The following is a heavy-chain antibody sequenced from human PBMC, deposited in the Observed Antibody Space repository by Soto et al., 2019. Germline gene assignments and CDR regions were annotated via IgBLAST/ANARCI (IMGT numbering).Heavy chain of an antibody. CDR2: IYYSGST. CDR1: GGSISSYY. J-gene: IGHJ6*02. V-gene: IGHV4-59*01. CDR3: ARASRWFGESWGMDV. D-gene: IGHD3-10*01. Sequence: SETLSLTCTVSGGSISSYYWSWIRQPPGKGLEWIGYIYYSGSTNYNPSLKSRVTISVDTSKNQFSLKLNSVTAADTAVYYCARASRWFGESWGMDVWGQGTTVTVSS.